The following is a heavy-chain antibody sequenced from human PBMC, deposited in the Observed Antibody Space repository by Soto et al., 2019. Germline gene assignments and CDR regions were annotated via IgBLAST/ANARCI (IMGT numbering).Heavy chain of an antibody. J-gene: IGHJ3*02. V-gene: IGHV3-23*01. CDR1: GFTVSSHA. Sequence: EVQVLESGGGLVQPGGSLRLSCEGSGFTVSSHAMTWIRQAPGKGPEWVSTVTADGGTYYADSVKGRFAMSRDTAENTLYLQMICRGVEDTAAYYCAPHVSCSGGSCQYDAFAIRGQGTMVTVSS. CDR3: APHVSCSGGSCQYDAFAI. D-gene: IGHD2-15*01. CDR2: VTADGGT.